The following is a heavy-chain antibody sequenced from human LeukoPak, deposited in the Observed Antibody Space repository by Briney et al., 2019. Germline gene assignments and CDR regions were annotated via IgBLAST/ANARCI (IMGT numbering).Heavy chain of an antibody. CDR2: ITSSGDVT. CDR1: GFTFNIYA. D-gene: IGHD3-22*01. CDR3: AKDRPNYHESNGQYDRPNGDY. V-gene: IGHV3-23*01. J-gene: IGHJ4*02. Sequence: PGGSLRLSCAASGFTFNIYAMSWVRQAPGKGLEWVSSITSSGDVTFYADSVKDRFTVSRDNSKSTLYLQMSRLRAEDTAVYYCAKDRPNYHESNGQYDRPNGDYWGQGTLVTVSS.